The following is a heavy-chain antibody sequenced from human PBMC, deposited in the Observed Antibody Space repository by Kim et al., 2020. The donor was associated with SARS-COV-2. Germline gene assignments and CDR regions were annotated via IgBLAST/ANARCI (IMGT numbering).Heavy chain of an antibody. J-gene: IGHJ4*02. Sequence: ASVKVSCKASGYTFTSYYMHWVRQAPGQGLEWMGIINPSGGSTSYAQKFQGRVTMTRDTSTSTVYMELSSLRSEDTAVYYCARGYDFWSGSDRAMGYWGQGTLVTVSS. V-gene: IGHV1-46*01. CDR1: GYTFTSYY. D-gene: IGHD3-3*01. CDR3: ARGYDFWSGSDRAMGY. CDR2: INPSGGST.